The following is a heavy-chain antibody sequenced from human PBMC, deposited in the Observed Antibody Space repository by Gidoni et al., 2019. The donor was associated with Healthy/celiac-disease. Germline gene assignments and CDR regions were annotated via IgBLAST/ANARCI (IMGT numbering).Heavy chain of an antibody. CDR2: ISSSSSYI. Sequence: EVQLVESGGGLVKPGGSLRLSCAASGFTFSSYSMNWVRQAPGKGLEWVSSISSSSSYIYYADSVKGRFTISRDNAKNSLYLQMNSLRAEDTAVYYCARDGYYDILTGYLNPFDYWGQGTLVTVSS. J-gene: IGHJ4*02. CDR1: GFTFSSYS. CDR3: ARDGYYDILTGYLNPFDY. D-gene: IGHD3-9*01. V-gene: IGHV3-21*01.